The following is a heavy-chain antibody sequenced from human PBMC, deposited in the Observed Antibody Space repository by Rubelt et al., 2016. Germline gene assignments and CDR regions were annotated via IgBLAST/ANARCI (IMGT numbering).Heavy chain of an antibody. V-gene: IGHV1-18*01. Sequence: QVQLVQSGAEVKKPGASVKVSCKASGYTFTSYDITWVRQAPGQGLEWMGWTSAYNGNTKYAQKFQGRVIMTTDASTTTVYLDLRSLRSDDTAVYYCARGGDYFDYWGQGTLVTVSS. J-gene: IGHJ4*02. CDR3: ARGGDYFDY. CDR1: GYTFTSYD. CDR2: TSAYNGNT.